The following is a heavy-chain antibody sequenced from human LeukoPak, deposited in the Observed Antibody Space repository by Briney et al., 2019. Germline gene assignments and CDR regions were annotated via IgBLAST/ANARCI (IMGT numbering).Heavy chain of an antibody. J-gene: IGHJ3*02. Sequence: GGSLRLSCAASGFTFSSYGMSWVRQAPGKGLEWVSYISSSGSTIYYADSVKGRFTISRDNSKNTLYLQMNSLRAEDTAVYYCARDYYDSSRGAFDIWGQGTMVTVSS. V-gene: IGHV3-48*01. CDR3: ARDYYDSSRGAFDI. CDR1: GFTFSSYG. D-gene: IGHD3-22*01. CDR2: ISSSGSTI.